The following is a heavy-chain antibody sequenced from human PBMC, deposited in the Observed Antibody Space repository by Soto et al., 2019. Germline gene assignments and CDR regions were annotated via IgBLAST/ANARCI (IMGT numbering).Heavy chain of an antibody. D-gene: IGHD2-2*03. CDR1: GGSFSGYY. J-gene: IGHJ6*02. CDR2: INHSGST. V-gene: IGHV4-34*01. Sequence: SETLSLTCAVYGGSFSGYYWSWIRQPPGKGLEWIGEINHSGSTNYNPSLKSRVTISVDTSKNQFSLKLSSVTAADTAVYYCAAWILYGMDVWGQGTTVNVSS. CDR3: AAWILYGMDV.